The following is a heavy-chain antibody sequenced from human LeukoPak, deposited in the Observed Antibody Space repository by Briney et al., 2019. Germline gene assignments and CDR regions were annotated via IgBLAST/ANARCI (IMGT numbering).Heavy chain of an antibody. V-gene: IGHV3-33*01. J-gene: IGHJ4*02. D-gene: IGHD6-13*01. CDR2: IWYDGSNK. Sequence: PGGSLRLSCAASGFPFSSYGMHWGRQAPGKGLEWVAVIWYDGSNKYYADFVKGRFTISRDNSKNTLYLQMNILRPEDTALYYCARDQGTVAAGGTKGLFYYWGQGTLVTVSS. CDR3: ARDQGTVAAGGTKGLFYY. CDR1: GFPFSSYG.